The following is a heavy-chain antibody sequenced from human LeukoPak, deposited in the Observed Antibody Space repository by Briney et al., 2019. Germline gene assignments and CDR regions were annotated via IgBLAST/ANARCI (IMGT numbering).Heavy chain of an antibody. CDR2: ISGSGGST. Sequence: GGSLRLSCAASGFTVSSNYMNWVRRAPGKGLEWVSAISGSGGSTYYADSVKGRFTISRDNSKNTLYLQMNSLRAEDTAVYYCAKDVYSGSSFYWGQGTLVTVSS. CDR3: AKDVYSGSSFY. CDR1: GFTVSSNY. D-gene: IGHD1-26*01. V-gene: IGHV3-23*01. J-gene: IGHJ4*02.